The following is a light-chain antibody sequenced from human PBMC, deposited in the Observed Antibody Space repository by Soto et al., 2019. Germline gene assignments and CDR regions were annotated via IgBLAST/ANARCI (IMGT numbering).Light chain of an antibody. CDR3: ASWDDSVNGLV. Sequence: QSVLTQPPSASATPGQRVTISCSGSSSNIGSNNVEWYQHLPGTAPKLLIYSNNQGPSGVPDRFSGSKSGTSASLAISGLQSEDEADYYCASWDDSVNGLVIGGRTQLTVL. CDR2: SNN. J-gene: IGLJ3*02. V-gene: IGLV1-44*01. CDR1: SSNIGSNN.